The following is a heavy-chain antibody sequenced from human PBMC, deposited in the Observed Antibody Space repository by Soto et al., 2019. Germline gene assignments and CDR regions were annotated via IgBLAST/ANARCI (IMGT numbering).Heavy chain of an antibody. V-gene: IGHV6-1*01. J-gene: IGHJ6*02. D-gene: IGHD6-6*01. CDR3: ACEQLVRRAYGMDV. Sequence: LSLTCAISGDSVSSNSAAWNWIRQSPSRGLEWLGRAYYRSKWYNDYAVSVKSRITINPDTSKNQFSLQLNSVTPEDTAVYYCACEQLVRRAYGMDVWGQGTTVTVSS. CDR1: GDSVSSNSAA. CDR2: AYYRSKWYN.